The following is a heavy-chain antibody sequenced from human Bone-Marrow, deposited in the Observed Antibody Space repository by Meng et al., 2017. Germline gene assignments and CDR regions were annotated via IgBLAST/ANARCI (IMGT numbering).Heavy chain of an antibody. CDR2: INSDGSST. V-gene: IGHV3-74*01. CDR1: VFSLSTYW. CDR3: VDSNFDY. J-gene: IGHJ4*02. Sequence: ELQLVESGGGLVQPGGSLRLSCAASVFSLSTYWMHWVRQAPGKGLVWVSRINSDGSSTTYADSVKGRFTISRDNAKNTLYLQMNSLRAEDTAIYYCVDSNFDYWGQGTLVTVSS. D-gene: IGHD4-11*01.